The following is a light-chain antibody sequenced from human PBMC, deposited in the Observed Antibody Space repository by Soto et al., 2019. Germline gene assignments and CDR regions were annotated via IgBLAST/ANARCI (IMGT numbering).Light chain of an antibody. CDR2: GNA. J-gene: IGLJ3*02. Sequence: QSVLTQPPSVSGAPGQRVTISCTGSSSNIGAGYDVHWYQQLPGTAPKLLIYGNANRPSGVPDRFSGSRSATSASLAITKLQAEDEADYYCQSYDSSLSGVVFGGGTKVTV. CDR1: SSNIGAGYD. CDR3: QSYDSSLSGVV. V-gene: IGLV1-40*01.